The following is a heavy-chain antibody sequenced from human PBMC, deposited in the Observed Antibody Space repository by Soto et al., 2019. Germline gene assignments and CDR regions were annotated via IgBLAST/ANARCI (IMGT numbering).Heavy chain of an antibody. J-gene: IGHJ3*02. Sequence: EVQLVESGGGLVQPGGSLRLSCAASGFTVSSNYMSWVRQAPGKGLEWVSVIYSGGSTYYADSVKGRFTISRHNSKNTLYLQMNSLRDEDTAVYYCAKIAAAGTDAFDIWGQGTMVTVSS. CDR2: IYSGGST. V-gene: IGHV3-53*04. D-gene: IGHD6-13*01. CDR3: AKIAAAGTDAFDI. CDR1: GFTVSSNY.